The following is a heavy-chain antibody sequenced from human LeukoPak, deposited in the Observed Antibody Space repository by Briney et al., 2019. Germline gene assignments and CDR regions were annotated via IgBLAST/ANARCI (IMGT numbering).Heavy chain of an antibody. J-gene: IGHJ3*02. CDR1: GYTFTGYY. CDR3: ARAPQTTVVTGAYDI. D-gene: IGHD4-23*01. Sequence: ASVKVPCKASGYTFTGYYMHWVRQAPGQGLEWMGWINTNTGNPTYAQGFTGRFVFSLDTSVSTAYLQISSLKAEDTAVYYCARAPQTTVVTGAYDIWGQGTMVTVSS. V-gene: IGHV7-4-1*02. CDR2: INTNTGNP.